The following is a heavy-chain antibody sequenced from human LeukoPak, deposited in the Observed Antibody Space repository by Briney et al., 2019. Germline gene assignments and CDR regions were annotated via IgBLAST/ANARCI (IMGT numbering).Heavy chain of an antibody. J-gene: IGHJ4*02. Sequence: SETLSLTCAVYGGSFSGYYWSWIRQPPGKGLEWIGEINHSGSTNYNPPLKSRVTISVDTSKNQFSLKLSSVTAADTAVYYCARGRLFPHYFDYWGQGTLVTVSS. V-gene: IGHV4-34*01. CDR2: INHSGST. D-gene: IGHD2/OR15-2a*01. CDR3: ARGRLFPHYFDY. CDR1: GGSFSGYY.